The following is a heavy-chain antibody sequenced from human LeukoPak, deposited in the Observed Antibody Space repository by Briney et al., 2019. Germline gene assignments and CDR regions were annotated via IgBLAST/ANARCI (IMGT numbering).Heavy chain of an antibody. CDR2: IYYSGDT. CDR3: ARHQFRGRSSLVDF. V-gene: IGHV4-39*01. D-gene: IGHD1-26*01. CDR1: GVSVSDINYF. J-gene: IGHJ4*02. Sequence: SETLSLTCTVSGVSVSDINYFWGWIRQPPGKGLEWIGSIYYSGDTYYNPSLKSRVTISVDTSKNQFSLKLYSVPAADTAVYYCARHQFRGRSSLVDFWGQGTLVTVSS.